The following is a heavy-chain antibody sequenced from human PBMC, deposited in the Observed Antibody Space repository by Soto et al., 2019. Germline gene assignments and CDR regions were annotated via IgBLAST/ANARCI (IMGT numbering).Heavy chain of an antibody. Sequence: SVKVSCKASGFTFTSSAVQWVRQARGQRLEWIGWIVVGSGNTNYAQKFQERVTITRDMSTSTAYMELSSLRSEDTAVYYCAAELQTVADYYYYYGMDVWGQGTTVTVSS. J-gene: IGHJ6*02. D-gene: IGHD6-19*01. V-gene: IGHV1-58*01. CDR3: AAELQTVADYYYYYGMDV. CDR1: GFTFTSSA. CDR2: IVVGSGNT.